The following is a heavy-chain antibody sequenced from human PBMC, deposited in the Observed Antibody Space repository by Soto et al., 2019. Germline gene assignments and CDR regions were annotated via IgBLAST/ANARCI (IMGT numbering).Heavy chain of an antibody. Sequence: QITLEESGPTRVKPTQTLALTCTFSGFSLSTSGVGVGWVRQPPGKALEWLALIYWDDDKRYSPSLQSRLTIPKDTSKNQVVLIMSNMDPVDTATYYCAHSPWTGTTAYFDYWGQGNLGTVSS. J-gene: IGHJ4*02. CDR1: GFSLSTSGVG. D-gene: IGHD1-1*01. V-gene: IGHV2-5*02. CDR3: AHSPWTGTTAYFDY. CDR2: IYWDDDK.